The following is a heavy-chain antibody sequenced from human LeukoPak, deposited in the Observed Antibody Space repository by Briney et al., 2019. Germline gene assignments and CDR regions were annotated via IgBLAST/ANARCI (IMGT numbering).Heavy chain of an antibody. J-gene: IGHJ4*02. CDR2: INQDGSEK. Sequence: GGSLRLSCAASGFTFSTYWMSWVRQAPGKGLELVATINQDGSEKYYVDSVKGRFTISRDNAKHSLYLQIDSLRAEDTAMFYCARDKQVGATLLDCWGQGTLVTVSS. D-gene: IGHD1-26*01. CDR3: ARDKQVGATLLDC. V-gene: IGHV3-7*01. CDR1: GFTFSTYW.